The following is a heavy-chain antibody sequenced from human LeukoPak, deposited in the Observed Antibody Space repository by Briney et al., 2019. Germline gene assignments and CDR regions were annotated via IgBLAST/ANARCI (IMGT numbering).Heavy chain of an antibody. CDR1: GFTFRTYS. V-gene: IGHV3-21*01. CDR3: ARVNRGDAFDI. Sequence: PGGSLRLSCAASGFTFRTYSMNWVRQAPGKGLEWVSSISSTSTYIYYADSVKGRFTISRDNSKNTLYLQMNSLRAEDTAVYYCARVNRGDAFDIWGQGTLVTVSS. CDR2: ISSTSTYI. J-gene: IGHJ3*02. D-gene: IGHD3-16*02.